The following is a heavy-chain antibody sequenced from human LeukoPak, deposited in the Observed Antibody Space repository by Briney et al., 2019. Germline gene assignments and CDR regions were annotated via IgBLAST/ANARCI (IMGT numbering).Heavy chain of an antibody. V-gene: IGHV1-18*04. J-gene: IGHJ5*02. Sequence: GASVKVSCKASGYTFTSYYMHWVRQAPGQGLEWMGWISAYNGNTNYAQKLQGRVTMTTDTSTSTAYMELRSLRSDDTAVYYCARDRTGTTGWFDPWGQGTLVTVSS. D-gene: IGHD1-1*01. CDR2: ISAYNGNT. CDR3: ARDRTGTTGWFDP. CDR1: GYTFTSYY.